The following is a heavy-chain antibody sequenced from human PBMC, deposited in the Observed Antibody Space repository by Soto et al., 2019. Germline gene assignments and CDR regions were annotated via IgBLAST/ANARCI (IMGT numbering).Heavy chain of an antibody. J-gene: IGHJ4*02. CDR3: AHKTYYGSGSLDY. D-gene: IGHD3-10*01. V-gene: IGHV2-5*02. CDR1: GFSLSTGVG. Sequence: QITLKESGPTLVKPTQTLTLTCTFSGFSLSTGVGVGWLRQPPGKALECIALIYWDDDKRYSASLKSRLTITKDTSKNQVVLIINNMDPVDTAKYYFAHKTYYGSGSLDYWGQGILVTVSS. CDR2: IYWDDDK.